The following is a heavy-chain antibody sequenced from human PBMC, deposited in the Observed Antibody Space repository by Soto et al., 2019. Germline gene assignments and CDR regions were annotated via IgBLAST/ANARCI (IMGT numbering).Heavy chain of an antibody. CDR2: IIPIFPTP. CDR3: AQDKDRLQLGGNYYYGMDV. J-gene: IGHJ6*02. Sequence: QVQLVQSGGEVKKPGSSVTVSCKASGGTFGNSAISWVRQAPGQGLEWMGGIIPIFPTPAYAQKFQGRVTITADESTSTAYMELTSLRSEDTAVYYCAQDKDRLQLGGNYYYGMDVWGQGTTVTVSS. D-gene: IGHD5-12*01. CDR1: GGTFGNSA. V-gene: IGHV1-69*12.